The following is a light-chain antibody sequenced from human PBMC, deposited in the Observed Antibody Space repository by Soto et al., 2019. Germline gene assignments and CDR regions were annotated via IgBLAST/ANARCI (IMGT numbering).Light chain of an antibody. CDR1: QSVSSN. J-gene: IGKJ1*01. CDR2: GAS. Sequence: EIVMTQSPATLSVSPGERATLSCRASQSVSSNLAWYQQKPGQAPRLLIYGASTRATGIPARFSGSGSGTEFTLSFSGRQSEDFAVYYCQQYNNWPRTFGQGTKVEIK. CDR3: QQYNNWPRT. V-gene: IGKV3-15*01.